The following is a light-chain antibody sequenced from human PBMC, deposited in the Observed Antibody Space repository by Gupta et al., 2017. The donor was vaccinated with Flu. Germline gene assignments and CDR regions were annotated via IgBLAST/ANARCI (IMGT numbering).Light chain of an antibody. V-gene: IGLV3-25*02. CDR3: QSADSSGTYVV. CDR1: AFPKQY. CDR2: KDS. J-gene: IGLJ2*01. Sequence: SYELTQPPSVSVSPGQTARITCSGDAFPKQYAYWYQQKPGQAPVLVIYKDSERPSGIPERFSGSSSGTTVTLTISGVQAEDEADYYCQSADSSGTYVVFGGVTKLTVL.